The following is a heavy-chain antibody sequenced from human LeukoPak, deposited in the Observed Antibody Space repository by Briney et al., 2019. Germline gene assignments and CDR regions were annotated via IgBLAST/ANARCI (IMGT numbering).Heavy chain of an antibody. V-gene: IGHV1-2*02. CDR2: MNPNSGGT. J-gene: IGHJ4*02. CDR3: ARVWDAARLDY. D-gene: IGHD1-26*01. CDR1: GYTFTSYD. Sequence: GASVKVSCKASGYTFTSYDINWVRQATGQGLEWMGWMNPNSGGTNYAQKFQGRVTMTRDTSISTAYMELSRLRSDDTAVYYCARVWDAARLDYWGQGTLVTVSS.